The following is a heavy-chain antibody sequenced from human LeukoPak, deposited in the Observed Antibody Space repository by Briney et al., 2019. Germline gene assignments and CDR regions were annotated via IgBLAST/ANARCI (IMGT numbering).Heavy chain of an antibody. Sequence: SETLSLTCTVSGGSITNPFWSWIRQSPGLEWIGYIHHSGSTNYNPSLSSRVTMSADTSKTEFYLNLNSVTAADTAVYYCARAGPENGTWRYYIDYWGQGILVTVSS. V-gene: IGHV4-59*11. CDR2: IHHSGST. J-gene: IGHJ4*02. CDR1: GGSITNPF. D-gene: IGHD1-26*01. CDR3: ARAGPENGTWRYYIDY.